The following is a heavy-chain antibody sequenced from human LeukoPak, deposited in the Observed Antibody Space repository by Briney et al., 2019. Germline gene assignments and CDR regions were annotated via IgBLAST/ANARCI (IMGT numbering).Heavy chain of an antibody. D-gene: IGHD3-10*01. CDR3: ARGALYGATWFAVYYFDY. Sequence: SETLSLTCTVSGDSIRSSNYYWGWLRQPPGQGLEWLGSIYYSGTTYYNPSLESPVTISVDTSQSQFSLKLTSVTAADTAVYYCARGALYGATWFAVYYFDYWGQGIPVTVSS. CDR1: GDSIRSSNYY. CDR2: IYYSGTT. J-gene: IGHJ4*02. V-gene: IGHV4-39*07.